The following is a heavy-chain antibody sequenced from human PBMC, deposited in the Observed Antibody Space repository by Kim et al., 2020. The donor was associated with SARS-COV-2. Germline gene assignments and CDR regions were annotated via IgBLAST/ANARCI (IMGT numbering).Heavy chain of an antibody. J-gene: IGHJ6*02. D-gene: IGHD6-6*01. CDR3: ARRGSSLGNGYYYYYGMDV. V-gene: IGHV3-11*06. Sequence: GRFTISRDNAKNSLYLQMNSLRAEDTAVYYCARRGSSLGNGYYYYYGMDVWGQGTTVTVSS.